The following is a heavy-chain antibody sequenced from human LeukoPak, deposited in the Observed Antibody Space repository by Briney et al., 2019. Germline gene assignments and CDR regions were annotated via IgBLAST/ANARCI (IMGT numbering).Heavy chain of an antibody. V-gene: IGHV4-59*01. D-gene: IGHD5-18*01. CDR3: ARGQKYRNGYTVTELGSGYFAY. CDR2: IYYSGRT. J-gene: IGHJ4*02. Sequence: SETLSLTCTVSGGSISSYYWSWIRQTPGKGLEWIGYIYYSGRTNYNPSLKSRVTISVDTSKNQFSLTLSSVTTADTAVYYCARGQKYRNGYTVTELGSGYFAYWGQGTLVTVSS. CDR1: GGSISSYY.